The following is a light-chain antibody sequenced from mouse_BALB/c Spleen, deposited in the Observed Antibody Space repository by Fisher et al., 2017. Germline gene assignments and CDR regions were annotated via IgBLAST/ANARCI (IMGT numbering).Light chain of an antibody. CDR2: GTS. CDR1: SSVSY. V-gene: IGKV4-80*01. CDR3: QQWSSNPPT. Sequence: IVLTQSPAIMSASLGEEITLTCSASSSVSYMHWYQQKSGTSPKLLIYGTSNLASGVPVRFSGSGSGTSYSLTISSMEAEDAATYYCQQWSSNPPTFGAGTKLELK. J-gene: IGKJ5*01.